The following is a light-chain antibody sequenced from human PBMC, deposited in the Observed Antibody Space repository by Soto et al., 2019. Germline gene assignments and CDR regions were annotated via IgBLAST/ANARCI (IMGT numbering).Light chain of an antibody. CDR2: AAS. J-gene: IGKJ2*01. CDR3: QQSYSTPHT. CDR1: QSISSY. Sequence: DIQMTQSSSSRSASVGDRVTITCRASQSISSYLNWYQQKPGKAPKLLIYAASSLQSGVPSRFSGSGSWTDFTLTISSLQPEDFATYYCQQSYSTPHTFGQGTKLEIK. V-gene: IGKV1-39*01.